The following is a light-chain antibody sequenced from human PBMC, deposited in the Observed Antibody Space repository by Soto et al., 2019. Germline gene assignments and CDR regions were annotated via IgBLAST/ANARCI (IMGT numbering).Light chain of an antibody. Sequence: QSALTQPASVSGSPGQSITISCTGTSSDIGGFYYVSWYQHHPGKDPKLMIYQVSNRPSGVSNRFSGSKSGNTASLTISGLQAEDEADYFCSSYSSSSACHVFGAGSKATV. J-gene: IGLJ1*01. CDR3: SSYSSSSACHV. CDR2: QVS. V-gene: IGLV2-14*01. CDR1: SSDIGGFYY.